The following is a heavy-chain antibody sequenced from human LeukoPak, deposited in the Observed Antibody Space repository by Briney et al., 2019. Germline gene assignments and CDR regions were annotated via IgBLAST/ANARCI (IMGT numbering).Heavy chain of an antibody. CDR3: ATGSNITMVRGVTFDY. V-gene: IGHV4-34*01. Sequence: ASETLSLTCAVYGGSFSGYYWSWIRQPPGKGLEWIGEINHSGSTNYNPSLKSRVTISVDTSKNQFSLKLSSVTAADTAVYYCATGSNITMVRGVTFDYWGQGTLVTVSS. CDR2: INHSGST. J-gene: IGHJ4*02. CDR1: GGSFSGYY. D-gene: IGHD3-10*01.